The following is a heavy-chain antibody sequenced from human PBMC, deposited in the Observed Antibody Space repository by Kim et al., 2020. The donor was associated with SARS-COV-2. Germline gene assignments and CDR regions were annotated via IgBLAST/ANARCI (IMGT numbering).Heavy chain of an antibody. CDR3: ARVWFGELFRLGFDP. V-gene: IGHV1-8*01. D-gene: IGHD3-10*01. CDR2: MNPNSGNT. CDR1: GYTFTSYD. J-gene: IGHJ5*02. Sequence: ASVKVSCKASGYTFTSYDINWVRQATGQGLEWMGWMNPNSGNTGYAQKFQGRVTMTRNTSISTAYMELSSLRSEDTAVYYCARVWFGELFRLGFDPWGQGTLVTVSS.